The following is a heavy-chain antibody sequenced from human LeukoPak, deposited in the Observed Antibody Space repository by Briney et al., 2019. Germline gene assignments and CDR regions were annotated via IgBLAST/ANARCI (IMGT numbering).Heavy chain of an antibody. CDR1: GFTFSSYW. CDR3: ARVSSSWYLAADY. Sequence: GGSLRLSCAAPGFTFSSYWMHWVRQAPGKGLVWVSRINSDGSSTSYADSVKGRFTISRDNAKNTLYLQMNSLRAEDTAVYYCARVSSSWYLAADYWGQGTLVTVSS. V-gene: IGHV3-74*01. CDR2: INSDGSST. J-gene: IGHJ4*02. D-gene: IGHD6-13*01.